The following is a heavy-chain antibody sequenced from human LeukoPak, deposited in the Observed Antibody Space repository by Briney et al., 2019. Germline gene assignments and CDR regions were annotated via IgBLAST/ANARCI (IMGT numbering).Heavy chain of an antibody. CDR1: GGTFSSYA. J-gene: IGHJ5*02. CDR3: AGSPGGGDWFDP. D-gene: IGHD1-14*01. Sequence: GASVKVSCKASGGTFSSYAISWVRQAPGQGLEWMGRIIPILGIANYAQKFQGRVTITADKSTSTDYMELSSLRYEDTAVYYCAGSPGGGDWFDPWGQGTLVTVSS. CDR2: IIPILGIA. V-gene: IGHV1-69*04.